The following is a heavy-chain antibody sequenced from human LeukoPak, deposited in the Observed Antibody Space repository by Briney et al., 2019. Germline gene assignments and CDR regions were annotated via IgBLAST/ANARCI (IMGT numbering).Heavy chain of an antibody. CDR2: IYYSGST. Sequence: SETLSLTCTVSGGSISSYYWSLIRQPPGKGLEWIGDIYYSGSTNYNPSLKSRVTISVDTSKNQFSLRLSSVTAADTAVYYSARLASGSYGPLTPFDYWGQGTLVTVSS. CDR1: GGSISSYY. CDR3: ARLASGSYGPLTPFDY. V-gene: IGHV4-59*08. D-gene: IGHD1-26*01. J-gene: IGHJ4*02.